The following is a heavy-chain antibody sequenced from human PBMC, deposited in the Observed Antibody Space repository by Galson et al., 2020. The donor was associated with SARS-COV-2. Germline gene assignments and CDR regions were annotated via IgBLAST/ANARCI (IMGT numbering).Heavy chain of an antibody. CDR1: GFTFSSYD. Sequence: GGYLRLSCAASGFTFSSYDMHWVRQATGKGLEWVSAIGTAGDTYYPGSVTGRLTISRENAKNSLYLQMNSLRAGDTAVYYCARAVCSSWPYYYYYYMDVWGKGTTVTVSS. J-gene: IGHJ6*03. CDR2: IGTAGDT. CDR3: ARAVCSSWPYYYYYYMDV. D-gene: IGHD6-13*01. V-gene: IGHV3-13*01.